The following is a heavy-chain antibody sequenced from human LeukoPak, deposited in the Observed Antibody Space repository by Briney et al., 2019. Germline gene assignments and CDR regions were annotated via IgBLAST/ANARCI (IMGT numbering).Heavy chain of an antibody. V-gene: IGHV3-53*05. CDR2: IYSGGST. D-gene: IGHD1-1*01. Sequence: GGSLRLSCAASGFTVSSNYMSWVRQAPGKGLEWVSVIYSGGSTYYADSVKGRFTISRDNSKNTLHLQMNSLRIEDTAVYYCARVSHGLLEGFDYWGQGTLVTVSS. CDR1: GFTVSSNY. CDR3: ARVSHGLLEGFDY. J-gene: IGHJ4*02.